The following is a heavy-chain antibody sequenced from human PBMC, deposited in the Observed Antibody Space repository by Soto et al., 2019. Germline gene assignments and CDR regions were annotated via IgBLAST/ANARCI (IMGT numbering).Heavy chain of an antibody. Sequence: SETLSLTCTVSGGSISSSSYYWGWIRQPPGKGLEWIGSIYYSGSTYYNPSLKSRVTISVDTSKNQFSLKLSSVTAADTAVYYCARMEGACYFDYWGQGTLVTVSS. CDR3: ARMEGACYFDY. V-gene: IGHV4-39*01. D-gene: IGHD1-26*01. CDR2: IYYSGST. CDR1: GGSISSSSYY. J-gene: IGHJ4*02.